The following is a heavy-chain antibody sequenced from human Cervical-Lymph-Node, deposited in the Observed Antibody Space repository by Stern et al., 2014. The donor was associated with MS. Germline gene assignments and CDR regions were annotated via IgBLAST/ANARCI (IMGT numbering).Heavy chain of an antibody. D-gene: IGHD2-21*01. CDR3: ARDVARKYYFDS. Sequence: QVQLGQSGPEVKKPGASVRVSCKASGYTFTSHYMHWVRQAPGQGLEWMGLINPSTGSSIYAQRFQGRVAMTRDTSSTTVYLELSSLTSEETALYYCARDVARKYYFDSWGQGTLVTVSS. CDR2: INPSTGSS. V-gene: IGHV1-46*01. CDR1: GYTFTSHY. J-gene: IGHJ4*02.